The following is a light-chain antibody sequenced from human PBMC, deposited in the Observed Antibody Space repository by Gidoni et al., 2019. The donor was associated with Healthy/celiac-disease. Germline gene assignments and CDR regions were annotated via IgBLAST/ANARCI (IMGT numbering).Light chain of an antibody. CDR2: GHN. J-gene: IGLJ1*01. V-gene: IGLV1-44*01. Sequence: QSVLTQPPSASGTPGQRVSISCSGSSSNIGSNTVNWYQRLPGTAHKHLIYGHNQRTSGVPDRFSGSKSGSSATLAISGLQSEDGADYYCAAWDDSLNGNYVFGTGTKVTVL. CDR3: AAWDDSLNGNYV. CDR1: SSNIGSNT.